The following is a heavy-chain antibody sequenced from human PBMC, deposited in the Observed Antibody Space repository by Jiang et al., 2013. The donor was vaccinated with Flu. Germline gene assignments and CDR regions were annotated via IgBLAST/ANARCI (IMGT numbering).Heavy chain of an antibody. J-gene: IGHJ4*02. CDR3: ARVGGVGALDY. D-gene: IGHD1-26*01. CDR1: GGPTSSYY. V-gene: IGHV4-59*01. Sequence: GLLKPSETLSLTCNVSGGPTSSYYWSWIRQSPGKGLEWIGYVSLSGSTKYNPSLKSRVAMSLDTSKNRFSLALTSLTTADTAVYYCARVGGVGALDYWGQGSLVVVSS. CDR2: VSLSGST.